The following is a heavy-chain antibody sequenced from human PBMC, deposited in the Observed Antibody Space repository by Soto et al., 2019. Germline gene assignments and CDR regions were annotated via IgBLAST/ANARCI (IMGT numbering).Heavy chain of an antibody. V-gene: IGHV3-30*18. Sequence: GGSLRLSCAASGFTFSSYGMHWVRQAPGKGLEWVAVISYDGSNKYYADSVKGRFTISRDNSKNTLYLQMNSLRAEDTAVYYCANGEEGYPYAFDIWGQGTMATVSS. D-gene: IGHD4-17*01. CDR2: ISYDGSNK. J-gene: IGHJ3*02. CDR1: GFTFSSYG. CDR3: ANGEEGYPYAFDI.